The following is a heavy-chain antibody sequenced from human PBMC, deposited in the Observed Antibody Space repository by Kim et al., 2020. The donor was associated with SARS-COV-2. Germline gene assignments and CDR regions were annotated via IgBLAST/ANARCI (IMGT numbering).Heavy chain of an antibody. CDR1: GGSISSYY. D-gene: IGHD2-15*01. CDR3: ARDPEPYCSGGSCYSGGAFEI. Sequence: SETLSLTCTVSGGSISSYYWSWIRQPPEKGLEWIGYIYYSGSTNYNPSLKSRVTISVDTSKNQFSLKLSSVTAADTAVYYCARDPEPYCSGGSCYSGGAFEIWGQGTMVTVSS. CDR2: IYYSGST. V-gene: IGHV4-59*13. J-gene: IGHJ3*02.